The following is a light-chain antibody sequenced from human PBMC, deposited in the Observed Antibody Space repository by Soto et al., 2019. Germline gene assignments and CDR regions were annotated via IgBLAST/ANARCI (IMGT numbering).Light chain of an antibody. CDR3: QQYNNWPPWT. Sequence: ILMTQSPATLSVSPGERATLSCRASQSVSNNLAWYQQKPGQAPRLLIYDASTRATGIPARFSGSGSGTEFTLTISGLQSEDFAVYYCQQYNNWPPWTFGQGTKVEIX. V-gene: IGKV3-15*01. CDR1: QSVSNN. CDR2: DAS. J-gene: IGKJ1*01.